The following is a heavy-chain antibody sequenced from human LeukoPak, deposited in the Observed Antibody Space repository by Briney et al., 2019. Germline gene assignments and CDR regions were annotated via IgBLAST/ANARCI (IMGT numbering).Heavy chain of an antibody. D-gene: IGHD3-22*01. J-gene: IGHJ4*02. CDR2: IWYDGSNK. Sequence: GGSLRLSCAASAFTFSSYGMHWVRQAPGKGLEWVAVIWYDGSNKYYADSVKGRFTISRDNSKNTLYLQMNSLRAEDTAVYYCARGGPDSSGYYYYFGYWGQGTLVTVSS. CDR1: AFTFSSYG. V-gene: IGHV3-33*01. CDR3: ARGGPDSSGYYYYFGY.